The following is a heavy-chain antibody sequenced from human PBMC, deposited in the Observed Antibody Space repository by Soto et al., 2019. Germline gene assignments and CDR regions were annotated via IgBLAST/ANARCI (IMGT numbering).Heavy chain of an antibody. J-gene: IGHJ6*02. V-gene: IGHV4-59*01. CDR2: IYHSGST. Sequence: PSETLSLTCTVSGGSISSSYWSWIRQPPGKGLEWIGYIYHSGSTYYNPSLKSRVTISVDRSKNQFSLKLSSVTAADTAVYYCARGIEGWYQGRYYYGMDVWGQGTTVTVSS. CDR3: ARGIEGWYQGRYYYGMDV. D-gene: IGHD6-19*01. CDR1: GGSISSSY.